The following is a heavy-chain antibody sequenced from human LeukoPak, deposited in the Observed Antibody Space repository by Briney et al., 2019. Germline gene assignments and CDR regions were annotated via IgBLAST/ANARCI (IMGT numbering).Heavy chain of an antibody. Sequence: SETLSLTCGVYGGSSSGYYWSWIRQPPEKGLEWIGEIHHYGTTNYNPSLKNRVTILIDTSKNQFSLKVNSVTAADTAVYYCARTYQSTVPGIAGAGTFDYWGQGILVTVSS. CDR3: ARTYQSTVPGIAGAGTFDY. CDR1: GGSSSGYY. V-gene: IGHV4-34*01. CDR2: IHHYGTT. D-gene: IGHD6-13*01. J-gene: IGHJ4*02.